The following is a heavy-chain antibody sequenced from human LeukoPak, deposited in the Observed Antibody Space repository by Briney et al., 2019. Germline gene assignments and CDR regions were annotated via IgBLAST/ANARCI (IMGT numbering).Heavy chain of an antibody. D-gene: IGHD1-1*01. CDR2: INPNSGGT. J-gene: IGHJ5*02. V-gene: IGHV1-2*02. Sequence: ASVKVSCKASGYTFTSYYMHWVRQAPGQGLEWMGWINPNSGGTNYAQKFQGRVTMTRDTSISTAYMELSRLRSDDTAVYYCARGPLKTGTRRINWFDPWGQGTLVTVSS. CDR1: GYTFTSYY. CDR3: ARGPLKTGTRRINWFDP.